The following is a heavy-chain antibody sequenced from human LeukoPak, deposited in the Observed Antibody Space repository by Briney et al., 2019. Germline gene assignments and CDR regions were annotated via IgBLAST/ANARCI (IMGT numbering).Heavy chain of an antibody. CDR3: ASDMKAASGAFDI. Sequence: SETLSLTCTVSSGSITSYYWSWIRQPPGKGLEYIGHIYYTGTTDYNPSLKSRVTMSVDTSKNQFSLKLSSVTAADTAVYYCASDMKAASGAFDIWGQGTMVTVSS. CDR2: IYYTGTT. V-gene: IGHV4-59*12. D-gene: IGHD2-15*01. CDR1: SGSITSYY. J-gene: IGHJ3*02.